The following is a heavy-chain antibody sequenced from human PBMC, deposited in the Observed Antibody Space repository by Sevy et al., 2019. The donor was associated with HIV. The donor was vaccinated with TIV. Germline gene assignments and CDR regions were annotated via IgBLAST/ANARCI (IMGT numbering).Heavy chain of an antibody. Sequence: ASVKVSCKVSGYNLTKLSIHWVRQAPGKGLEWMGNSDPQHGETIYAQNFQGRVTMTEDTSTDTAFMELSSLTSEDTALYYCAIVGLRYFSGSSVYQGDWFDPWGQGTLVTVSS. V-gene: IGHV1-24*01. J-gene: IGHJ5*02. CDR2: SDPQHGET. CDR1: GYNLTKLS. D-gene: IGHD2-15*01. CDR3: AIVGLRYFSGSSVYQGDWFDP.